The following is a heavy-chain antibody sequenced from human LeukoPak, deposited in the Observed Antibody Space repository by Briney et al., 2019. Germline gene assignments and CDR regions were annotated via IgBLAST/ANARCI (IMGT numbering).Heavy chain of an antibody. J-gene: IGHJ3*02. D-gene: IGHD3-10*01. CDR1: GFTFRSYW. V-gene: IGHV3-74*01. CDR2: INSDGSST. CDR3: ARDRGGSAFDI. Sequence: GGSLRLSCAPSGFTFRSYWMHWGRQAPGKGVVWVSRINSDGSSTSYAASVKGRFTISRDNAKNTLYLQMNSLRAEDTAVYHCARDRGGSAFDILGQGTMVTVSS.